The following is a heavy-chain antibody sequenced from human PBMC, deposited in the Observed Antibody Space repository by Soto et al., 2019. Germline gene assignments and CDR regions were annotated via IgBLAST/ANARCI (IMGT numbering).Heavy chain of an antibody. CDR3: ARGASGCSGGSCSWDWFDP. D-gene: IGHD2-15*01. Sequence: QVQLVQSGAEVKKPGASVKVSCKASGYTFTCYGISWVRQAPGQGLEWMRWISAYNGNTNYAQKLQGRVTMTTDTSTSTAYMELTSLRSDDTAVYYCARGASGCSGGSCSWDWFDPWGQGTLVTVSS. V-gene: IGHV1-18*01. J-gene: IGHJ5*02. CDR2: ISAYNGNT. CDR1: GYTFTCYG.